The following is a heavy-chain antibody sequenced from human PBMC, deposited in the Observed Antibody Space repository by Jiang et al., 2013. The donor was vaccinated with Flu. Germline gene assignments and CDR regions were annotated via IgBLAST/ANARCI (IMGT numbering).Heavy chain of an antibody. CDR3: ARVSPDSSSWFNYYYYGMDV. D-gene: IGHD6-13*01. V-gene: IGHV3-48*03. Sequence: VQLVESGGGLVQPGGSLRLSCAASGFTFSSYEMNWVRQAPGKGLEWVSYISSSGSTIYYADSVKGRFTISRDNAKNSLYLQMNSLRAEDTAVYYCARVSPDSSSWFNYYYYGMDVWGQGTTVTVSS. CDR2: ISSSGSTI. CDR1: GFTFSSYE. J-gene: IGHJ6*02.